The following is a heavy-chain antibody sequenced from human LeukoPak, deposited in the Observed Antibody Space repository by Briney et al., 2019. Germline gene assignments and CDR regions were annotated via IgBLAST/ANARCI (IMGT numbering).Heavy chain of an antibody. CDR1: GFTFSDYN. V-gene: IGHV3-11*04. J-gene: IGHJ5*02. CDR2: ISSSGITI. Sequence: GGSLRLSCAASGFTFSDYNMSWIRQAPAKGLEWVSYISSSGITIYYADSVKGRFTISRDNAKNSLYLQMNSLRAEDTAVYYCARDRDYDFWSGYSNRIGWFDPWGQGTLVTVSS. D-gene: IGHD3-3*01. CDR3: ARDRDYDFWSGYSNRIGWFDP.